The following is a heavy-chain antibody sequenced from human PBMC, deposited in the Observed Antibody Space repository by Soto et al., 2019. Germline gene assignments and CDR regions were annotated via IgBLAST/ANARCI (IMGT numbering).Heavy chain of an antibody. J-gene: IGHJ6*02. CDR3: ARITYYDILTGPPEYYYYYGMDV. V-gene: IGHV4-59*01. CDR1: GGSISSYY. CDR2: IYYSGSA. D-gene: IGHD3-9*01. Sequence: SETLSLTCTVSGGSISSYYWSWIRQPPGKGLEWIGYIYYSGSANYNPSLKSRVTISVDTSENQFSLKLSSVTAADTAVYYCARITYYDILTGPPEYYYYYGMDVWGQGTTVTVSS.